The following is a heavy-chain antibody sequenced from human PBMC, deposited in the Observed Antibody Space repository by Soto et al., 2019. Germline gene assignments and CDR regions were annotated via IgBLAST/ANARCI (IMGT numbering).Heavy chain of an antibody. Sequence: SETLSLACTVSGACVTSDAYYWSWIRQPPGKGLEWVGFIYYTGGKNYNPSLKSRANISLDTSKNQFSLKLGSVTAADKAVYYCARTVGPGLSDYFDPWAQAT. D-gene: IGHD1-26*01. J-gene: IGHJ4*02. V-gene: IGHV4-61*08. CDR2: IYYTGGK. CDR3: ARTVGPGLSDYFDP. CDR1: GACVTSDAYY.